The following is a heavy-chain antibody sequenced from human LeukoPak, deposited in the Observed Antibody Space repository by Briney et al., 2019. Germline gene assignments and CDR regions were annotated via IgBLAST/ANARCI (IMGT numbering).Heavy chain of an antibody. D-gene: IGHD2-15*01. Sequence: ASVKVSCKASGYTFSSYDINWVRQATGQVLEWAGWMNPNSGNTGYAQRFQGRVTLTRDTSISTAYMELSGLTSEDTAVYYCARDSEGGSGWFDPWGQGTLVTVSS. V-gene: IGHV1-8*01. CDR3: ARDSEGGSGWFDP. CDR2: MNPNSGNT. CDR1: GYTFSSYD. J-gene: IGHJ5*02.